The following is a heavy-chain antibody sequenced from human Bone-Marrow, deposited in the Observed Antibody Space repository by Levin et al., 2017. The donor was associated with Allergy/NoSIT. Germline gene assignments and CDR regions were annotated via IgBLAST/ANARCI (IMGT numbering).Heavy chain of an antibody. J-gene: IGHJ4*02. D-gene: IGHD3-22*01. CDR1: GFIFSSYA. CDR3: ARSTYYYDSSGFYAPLDS. V-gene: IGHV3-64*01. Sequence: GGSLRLSCAASGFIFSSYAMHWVRQAPGKGLEYVSGISVNGGSTSYANSVKGRFTISRDNSKNRLYLQMGSLRAEDMAVYYCARSTYYYDSSGFYAPLDSWGQGTLVTVSS. CDR2: ISVNGGST.